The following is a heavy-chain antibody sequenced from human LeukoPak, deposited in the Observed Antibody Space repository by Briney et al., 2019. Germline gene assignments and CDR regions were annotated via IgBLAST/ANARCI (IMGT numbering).Heavy chain of an antibody. D-gene: IGHD2-15*01. CDR2: ISAYNGNT. CDR3: ARGPHCNGRSCYSSFDY. J-gene: IGHJ4*02. CDR1: GYTFTSYG. V-gene: IGHV1-18*01. Sequence: ASVKVSCKASGYTFTSYGISWVRQAPGQGLEWMGWISAYNGNTNCAQKFEGRVTMTTDTSTSTAYMELRSMRSDDTAVYYCARGPHCNGRSCYSSFDYWGQGTLVTVSS.